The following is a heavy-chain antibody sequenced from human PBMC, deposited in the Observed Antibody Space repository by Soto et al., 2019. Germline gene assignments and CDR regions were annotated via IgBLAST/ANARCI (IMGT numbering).Heavy chain of an antibody. D-gene: IGHD3-22*01. J-gene: IGHJ3*01. V-gene: IGHV1-69*04. Sequence: SVKVSCKASGGTFSSYTISWVRQAPGQGLEWMGRIIPILGIANYAQKFQGRVTITADKSTSTAYMELSSLRAEDTAVYYCARDQLYYNDISGRPLNAFDVWGQGTMVTV. CDR3: ARDQLYYNDISGRPLNAFDV. CDR1: GGTFSSYT. CDR2: IIPILGIA.